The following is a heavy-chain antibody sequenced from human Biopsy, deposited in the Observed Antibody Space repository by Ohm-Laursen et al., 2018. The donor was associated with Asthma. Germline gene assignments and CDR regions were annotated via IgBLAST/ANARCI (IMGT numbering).Heavy chain of an antibody. J-gene: IGHJ2*01. V-gene: IGHV4-39*02. CDR3: ARAVSSSSYWYFDL. Sequence: PSDTLSLTCIVSGDAMSTSGSYWGWIRQSPGKGLEWIGSIYYSGRTCYSPSLESRVTISADTSKNHFSLKVTSVTAADTAVYYCARAVSSSSYWYFDLWGRGDLVTVSS. CDR1: GDAMSTSGSY. D-gene: IGHD6-6*01. CDR2: IYYSGRT.